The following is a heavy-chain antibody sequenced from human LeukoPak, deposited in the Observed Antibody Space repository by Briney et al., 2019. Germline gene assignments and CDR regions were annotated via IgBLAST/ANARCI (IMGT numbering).Heavy chain of an antibody. CDR2: ISPYNDYT. J-gene: IGHJ3*02. CDR3: ARWYCSSTGCYAGAFDM. Sequence: GASVRVSCKASGYTFSNYGISWVRQAPGQGLEWMGWISPYNDYTYYAQKLQGRVTMTTDTSTSTSYMELRSLRSDDTAVYYCARWYCSSTGCYAGAFDMWGEGTMVTVSS. CDR1: GYTFSNYG. V-gene: IGHV1-18*04. D-gene: IGHD2-2*01.